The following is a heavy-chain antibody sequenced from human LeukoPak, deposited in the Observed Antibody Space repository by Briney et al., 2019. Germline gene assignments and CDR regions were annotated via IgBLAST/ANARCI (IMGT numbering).Heavy chain of an antibody. J-gene: IGHJ4*02. CDR1: GFTFSNYD. CDR3: ASGIAGGLDQ. Sequence: GGSLRLSCEASGFTFSNYDMHWVRQAPGKGLEWVASISYDGNNKYYADSVKGRFTISRDKSKNTLYLQMNSLRSEDTAVFYCASGIAGGLDQWGQGTLVTVSS. CDR2: ISYDGNNK. V-gene: IGHV3-30-3*01. D-gene: IGHD6-13*01.